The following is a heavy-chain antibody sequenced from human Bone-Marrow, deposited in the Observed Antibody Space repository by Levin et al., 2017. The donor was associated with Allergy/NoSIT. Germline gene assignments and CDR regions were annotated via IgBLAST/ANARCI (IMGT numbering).Heavy chain of an antibody. V-gene: IGHV4-59*01. CDR1: GDSISTYF. CDR2: IYDSGTT. D-gene: IGHD2-15*01. Sequence: SETLSLTCTVSGDSISTYFWSWIRQSPGKGLEWIGYIYDSGTTDYNPSLRSRVTISVDTSTNQFSLRLRSVTAADTAVYYCAREFSFRFDSWGQGTLVTVSS. J-gene: IGHJ4*02. CDR3: AREFSFRFDS.